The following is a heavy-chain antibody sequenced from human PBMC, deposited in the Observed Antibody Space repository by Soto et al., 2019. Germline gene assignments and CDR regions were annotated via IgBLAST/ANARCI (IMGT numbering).Heavy chain of an antibody. Sequence: PSETLSLTCTVSGGSISSGGYYWSWIRQHPGKGLEWIGYIYYSGSTYYNPSLKSRVTISVDTSKNQFSLKLSSVTAADTAVYYCARGPGIAAAADYWGQGTLVTVSS. V-gene: IGHV4-31*03. CDR3: ARGPGIAAAADY. CDR2: IYYSGST. D-gene: IGHD6-13*01. CDR1: GGSISSGGYY. J-gene: IGHJ4*02.